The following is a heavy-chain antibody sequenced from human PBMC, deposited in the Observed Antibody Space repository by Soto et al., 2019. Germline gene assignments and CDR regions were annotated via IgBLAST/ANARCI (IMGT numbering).Heavy chain of an antibody. CDR1: GYTFTHSD. CDR3: ARVRIFGVVIRYYYGMDV. V-gene: IGHV1-8*01. Sequence: ASLKVSCKASGYTFTHSDLNWVRQSTRPPLEWMGWMNPNSGNTGYAQKLQGRVTMTTDTSTSTAYMELRSLRSDDTAVYYCARVRIFGVVIRYYYGMDVWGQGTTVTVSS. D-gene: IGHD3-3*01. J-gene: IGHJ6*02. CDR2: MNPNSGNT.